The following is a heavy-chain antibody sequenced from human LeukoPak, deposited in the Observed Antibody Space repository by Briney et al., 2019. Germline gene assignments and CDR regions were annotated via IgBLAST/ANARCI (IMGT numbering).Heavy chain of an antibody. CDR3: AREGEYYDYVWGGYRPAAFDI. Sequence: ASVKVSCKASGYTFTGYYMHWVRQAPGQGLEWMGWINPNSGGTNYAQKFQGRVTMTRDTSISTAYMELSRLRSDDTAVYYCAREGEYYDYVWGGYRPAAFDIWGQGTMVTVSS. CDR2: INPNSGGT. V-gene: IGHV1-2*02. CDR1: GYTFTGYY. D-gene: IGHD3-16*02. J-gene: IGHJ3*02.